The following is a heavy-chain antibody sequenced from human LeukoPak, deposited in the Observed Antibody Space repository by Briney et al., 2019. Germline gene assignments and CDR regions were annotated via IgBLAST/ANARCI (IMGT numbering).Heavy chain of an antibody. V-gene: IGHV3-23*01. Sequence: SGGSLRLSCAASGFTFNSYAMSLVRQAPGKGLEWVSGISGSVATTSYADSVKGRFTISKDNSKKTLHLRMNSLRAEDTAVYYCAKGFFEYSSSSVWFDPWGQGTLVTVSS. CDR1: GFTFNSYA. CDR2: ISGSVATT. J-gene: IGHJ5*02. CDR3: AKGFFEYSSSSVWFDP. D-gene: IGHD6-6*01.